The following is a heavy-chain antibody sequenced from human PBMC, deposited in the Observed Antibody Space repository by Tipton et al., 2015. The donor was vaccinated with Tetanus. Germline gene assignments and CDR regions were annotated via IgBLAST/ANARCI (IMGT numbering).Heavy chain of an antibody. J-gene: IGHJ3*01. V-gene: IGHV4-34*01. CDR1: GGSFSLYY. D-gene: IGHD5-24*01. CDR2: ISHSRSS. Sequence: TLSLTCTVSGGSFSLYYWNWVRQSPGKGLEWIGEISHSRSSSYSPSLKSRVTISVDTSKNQFSLRLRSVAAADTAVYYCARGGRDAYNNPLGTFDVWGRGTTVTVSS. CDR3: ARGGRDAYNNPLGTFDV.